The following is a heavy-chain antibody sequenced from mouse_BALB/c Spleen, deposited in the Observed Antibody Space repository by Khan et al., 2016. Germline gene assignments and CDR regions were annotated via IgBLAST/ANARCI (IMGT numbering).Heavy chain of an antibody. CDR1: GYTFTNYG. CDR2: INTYTGEP. CDR3: ARPDYGSSRGFAY. D-gene: IGHD1-1*01. J-gene: IGHJ3*01. Sequence: QIQLVQSGPELKKPGETVRISCKASGYTFTNYGMNWVKQAPGKGLKWMGWINTYTGEPTYADDFKGRFAFSLDTSASTAYLQINNLKNEDTATYVCARPDYGSSRGFAYWGQGTLVTVSA. V-gene: IGHV9-3-1*01.